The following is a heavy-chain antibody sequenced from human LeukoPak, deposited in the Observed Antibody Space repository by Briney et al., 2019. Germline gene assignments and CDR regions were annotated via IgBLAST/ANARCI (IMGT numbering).Heavy chain of an antibody. J-gene: IGHJ4*02. Sequence: GGSLRRSCAASGFTFSNYWMHWIRHVPGKGLVWVSHIKYDGSATNYADSVKGRFTISRDNAKNTLYLQMDSLRAEDTAVYYCVSGSLQSGYNFDYWGQGALVTVSS. CDR2: IKYDGSAT. CDR3: VSGSLQSGYNFDY. CDR1: GFTFSNYW. D-gene: IGHD3-3*01. V-gene: IGHV3-74*01.